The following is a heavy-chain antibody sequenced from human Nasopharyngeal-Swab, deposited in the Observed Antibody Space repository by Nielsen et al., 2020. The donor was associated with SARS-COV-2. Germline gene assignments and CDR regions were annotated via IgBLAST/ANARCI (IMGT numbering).Heavy chain of an antibody. Sequence: ASVKVSCKASGYTFTSYYMHWVRQAPGKGLEWMGGFDPEDGETIYAQKFQGRVTMTEDTSTDTAYMELSSLRSEDTAVYYCATGQQWLVQWFDPWGQGTLVTVS. D-gene: IGHD6-19*01. J-gene: IGHJ5*02. CDR2: FDPEDGET. CDR1: GYTFTSYY. V-gene: IGHV1-24*01. CDR3: ATGQQWLVQWFDP.